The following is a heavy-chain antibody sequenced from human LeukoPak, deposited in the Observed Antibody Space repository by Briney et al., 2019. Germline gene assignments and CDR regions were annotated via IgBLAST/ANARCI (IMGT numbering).Heavy chain of an antibody. CDR1: GFTFSSYW. V-gene: IGHV3-53*01. Sequence: GGSLRLSCAASGFTFSSYWMSWVRQAPGKGLEWVSVIYSGGSTYYADSVKGRFTISRDNSKNTLYLQMNSLRAEDTAVYYCARDVQRDGYNFDAFDIWGQGTMVTVSS. D-gene: IGHD5-24*01. CDR2: IYSGGST. J-gene: IGHJ3*02. CDR3: ARDVQRDGYNFDAFDI.